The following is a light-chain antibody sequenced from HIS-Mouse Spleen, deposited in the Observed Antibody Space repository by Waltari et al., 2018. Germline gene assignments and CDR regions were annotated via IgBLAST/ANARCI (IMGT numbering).Light chain of an antibody. V-gene: IGLV3-10*01. CDR3: YSTDSSGNHRV. CDR2: EDS. CDR1: ALPKKY. J-gene: IGLJ2*01. Sequence: SYELTQPPSVSVSPGQTARITCSGDALPKKYAYCYQQKSGQAPVLVIYEDSKRPSGIPEGFSGSSSGTMATLTISGAQVEDEADYYCYSTDSSGNHRVFGGGTKLTVL.